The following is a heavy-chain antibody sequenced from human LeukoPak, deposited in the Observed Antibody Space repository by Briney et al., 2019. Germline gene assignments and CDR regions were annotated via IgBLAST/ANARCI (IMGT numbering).Heavy chain of an antibody. V-gene: IGHV3-64*01. CDR3: ATVIGDS. CDR1: GFTFSSYA. J-gene: IGHJ5*02. Sequence: GSLRLSCAASGFTFSSYAMHWVRQAPGKGLEYVSAISSDGGSTYYANSVKGRFTISRDNSKNTLYLQMGSLTAEDMAVYYCATVIGDSWGQGTLVTVSS. D-gene: IGHD7-27*01. CDR2: ISSDGGST.